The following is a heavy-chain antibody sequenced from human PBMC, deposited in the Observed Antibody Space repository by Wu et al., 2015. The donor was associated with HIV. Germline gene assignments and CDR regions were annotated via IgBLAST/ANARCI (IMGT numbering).Heavy chain of an antibody. CDR2: MNPTSGNT. Sequence: QVLLVQSGTEVQKPGASVKVSCEASGYYFFNYDIHWVRQATGQGPEWVGWMNPTSGNTGYAPKFQGRVTFTRDTSTRTANMEVKSLRYEDTAVYYCARGITLIRGVYDSWGQGTLVIVSA. CDR1: GYYFFNYD. J-gene: IGHJ4*02. CDR3: ARGITLIRGVYDS. D-gene: IGHD3-10*01. V-gene: IGHV1-8*01.